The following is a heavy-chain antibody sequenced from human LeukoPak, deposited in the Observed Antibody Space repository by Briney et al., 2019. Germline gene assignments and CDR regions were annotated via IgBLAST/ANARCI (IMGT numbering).Heavy chain of an antibody. V-gene: IGHV4-38-2*02. D-gene: IGHD4-17*01. CDR1: GYSISSGYY. CDR2: INHSGSA. Sequence: PSETLSLTCTVSGYSISSGYYWGWIRQPPGKGLEWIGSINHSGSAYYNPSLKSRVTISVDTSKNQFSLKLSSVTAADTAFYYCASAITVTTDYWGQGTLVTVS. J-gene: IGHJ4*02. CDR3: ASAITVTTDY.